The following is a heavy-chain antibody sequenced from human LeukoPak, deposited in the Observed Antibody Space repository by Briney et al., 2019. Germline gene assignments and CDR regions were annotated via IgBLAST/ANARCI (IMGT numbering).Heavy chain of an antibody. Sequence: SETLSLTCTVSGGSISSSSYYWGWIRQPPGKGLEWIGSIYYSGSTYYNPSLKSRVTISVDTSKNQFSLKLSAVTAADTAVYYCARGVAGTPWIDNWGQGTLVTVSS. D-gene: IGHD6-19*01. CDR1: GGSISSSSYY. CDR3: ARGVAGTPWIDN. CDR2: IYYSGST. J-gene: IGHJ4*02. V-gene: IGHV4-39*07.